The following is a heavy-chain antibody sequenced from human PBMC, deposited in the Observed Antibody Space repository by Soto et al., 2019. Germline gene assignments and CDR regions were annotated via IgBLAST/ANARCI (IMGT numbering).Heavy chain of an antibody. J-gene: IGHJ5*02. D-gene: IGHD2-2*01. Sequence: SETLSLTCSVSGGSISSSSYYQGWIPPPPGKGLEWIGSIYYSGSTYYNPSLKSRVTISVDTSKNQFSLKLSSVTAADTAVYYCARHDIVVGPAAITNWFDPWGQGTLVTVSS. CDR1: GGSISSSSYY. CDR3: ARHDIVVGPAAITNWFDP. CDR2: IYYSGST. V-gene: IGHV4-39*01.